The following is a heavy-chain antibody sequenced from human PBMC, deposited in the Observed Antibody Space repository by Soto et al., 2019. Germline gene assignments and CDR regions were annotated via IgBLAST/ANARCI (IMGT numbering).Heavy chain of an antibody. CDR2: ISGSGSST. D-gene: IGHD3-10*01. Sequence: EVQLLESGGGLVQPGGSLRLSCPASGFTFSMYAMSWVRQAPGKGLEWVSGISGSGSSTYYADSVKGRFTFSRDNSKNTLYLQMNSLRAEDTAVYYCGKAGEVYYYGMDVWGQGTTVTVSS. CDR1: GFTFSMYA. CDR3: GKAGEVYYYGMDV. J-gene: IGHJ6*02. V-gene: IGHV3-23*01.